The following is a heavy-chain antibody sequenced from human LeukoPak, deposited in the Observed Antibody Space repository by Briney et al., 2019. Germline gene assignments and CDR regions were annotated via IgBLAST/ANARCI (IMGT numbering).Heavy chain of an antibody. V-gene: IGHV4-34*01. J-gene: IGHJ4*02. Sequence: SETLSLTCAVYGGSFSGYYWSWIRQPPGKGLEWIGEINHSGSTNYNPSLKSRVTISVDTSKNQFSLKLSSVTAADTAVYYCARHGENGSGSHFDYWGQGTLVTVSS. CDR3: ARHGENGSGSHFDY. D-gene: IGHD3-10*01. CDR1: GGSFSGYY. CDR2: INHSGST.